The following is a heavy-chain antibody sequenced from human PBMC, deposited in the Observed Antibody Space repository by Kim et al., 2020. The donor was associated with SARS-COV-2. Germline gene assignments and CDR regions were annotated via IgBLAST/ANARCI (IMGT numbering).Heavy chain of an antibody. Sequence: SETLSLTCTVSGGSISSSSYYWGWIRQPPGKGLEWIGSIYYSGSTYYNPSLKSRVTISVDTSKNQFSLKLSSVTAADTAVYYCARPFPGSPPNPGGDNWFDPWGQGTLVTVSS. V-gene: IGHV4-39*01. D-gene: IGHD3-10*01. CDR1: GGSISSSSYY. CDR3: ARPFPGSPPNPGGDNWFDP. CDR2: IYYSGST. J-gene: IGHJ5*02.